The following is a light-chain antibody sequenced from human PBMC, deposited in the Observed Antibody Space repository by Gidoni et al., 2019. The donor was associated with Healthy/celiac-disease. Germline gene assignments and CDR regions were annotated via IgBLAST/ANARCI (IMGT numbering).Light chain of an antibody. J-gene: IGLJ2*01. CDR1: SSDVGGYNY. CDR3: CSYAGSYTVV. Sequence: QSALTQPRSVSGSPGPSVTISCPGTSSDVGGYNYVSWYQQHPDKAPKLMIYDVSKRPSGVPDRFSGSKSGNTASLTISGLQAEDEADYYCCSYAGSYTVVFGGGTKLTVL. CDR2: DVS. V-gene: IGLV2-11*01.